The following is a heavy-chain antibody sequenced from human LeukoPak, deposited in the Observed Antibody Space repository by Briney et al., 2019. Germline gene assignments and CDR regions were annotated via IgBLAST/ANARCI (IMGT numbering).Heavy chain of an antibody. CDR3: AALMAGTYFDY. V-gene: IGHV4-59*01. D-gene: IGHD5-24*01. Sequence: SETLSLTCAVYGGSFSGYYWSWIRQPPGKGLEWIGYIYYSGSTNYNPSLKSRVTISVDTSKNQFSLKLSSVTAADTAVYYCAALMAGTYFDYWGQGTLVTVSS. CDR2: IYYSGST. J-gene: IGHJ4*02. CDR1: GGSFSGYY.